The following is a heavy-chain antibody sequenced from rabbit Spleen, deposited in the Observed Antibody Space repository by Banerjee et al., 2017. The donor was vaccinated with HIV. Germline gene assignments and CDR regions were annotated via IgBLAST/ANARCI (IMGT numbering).Heavy chain of an antibody. CDR3: ARDLPDIIGWNFGF. CDR1: GFSFIADYY. J-gene: IGHJ3*01. Sequence: QSLEESGGDLVKPGASLTLTCTASGFSFIADYYMCWVRQAPGKGLEWIACIHGGSVNNIYYATWAKGRFTISRASATTVFLQMTSLTAADTATYFCARDLPDIIGWNFGFWGPGTLVTVS. D-gene: IGHD1-1*01. V-gene: IGHV1S40*01. CDR2: IHGGSVNNI.